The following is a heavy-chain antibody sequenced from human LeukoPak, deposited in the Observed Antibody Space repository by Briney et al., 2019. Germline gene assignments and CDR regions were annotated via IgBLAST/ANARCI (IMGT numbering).Heavy chain of an antibody. CDR3: ARTITVSRGYYYGMDV. J-gene: IGHJ6*02. CDR1: GGSISSYY. D-gene: IGHD1-20*01. Sequence: SETLSLTCTVSGGSISSYYWSWTRQPPGKGLEWIGYIYYSGSTDYTNYNPSLKSRVTISVDTSKNKFSLKLRSVTAADTAVYYCARTITVSRGYYYGMDVWGQGTTVTVSS. CDR2: IYYSGSTDYT. V-gene: IGHV4-59*01.